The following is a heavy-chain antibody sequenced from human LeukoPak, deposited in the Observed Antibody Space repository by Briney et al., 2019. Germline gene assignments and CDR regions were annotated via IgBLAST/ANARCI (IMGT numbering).Heavy chain of an antibody. Sequence: GRSLRLSCAASGFTFDDYGMNWVRQAPGKGLEWVSGINWNGGRSGYADSVKGRFTISRDNAKNSLYLQMNSLRAEDTALYYCARVGWSGGYFDYWGQGTLVTVSS. CDR2: INWNGGRS. CDR1: GFTFDDYG. CDR3: ARVGWSGGYFDY. D-gene: IGHD6-19*01. J-gene: IGHJ4*02. V-gene: IGHV3-20*04.